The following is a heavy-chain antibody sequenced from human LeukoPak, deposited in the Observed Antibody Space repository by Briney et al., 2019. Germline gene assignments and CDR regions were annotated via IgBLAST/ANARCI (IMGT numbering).Heavy chain of an antibody. Sequence: ASVKVSCKASGYTFTSYDINWVRQATGQGLEWMGWMNPNSGNTGYAQKFQGRVTITRNTSISTAYMELSSLRSEDTAVYYCAKDQGVSGSYYLFHYYYYMDVWGKGTTVTVSS. D-gene: IGHD1-26*01. V-gene: IGHV1-8*03. CDR3: AKDQGVSGSYYLFHYYYYMDV. CDR1: GYTFTSYD. J-gene: IGHJ6*03. CDR2: MNPNSGNT.